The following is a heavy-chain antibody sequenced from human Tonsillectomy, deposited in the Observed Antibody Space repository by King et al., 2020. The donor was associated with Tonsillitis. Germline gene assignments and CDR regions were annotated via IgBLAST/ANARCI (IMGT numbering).Heavy chain of an antibody. CDR2: IYHSGST. Sequence: QLQESGPGLVKPSGTLSLTCAVSGGSISSSNWWSWVRQPPGKGLEWIGEIYHSGSTNYKSSLKSRVTISVDKSKNRFSLKLSSVTAADTAVYYCARERGGSYSNAFDIWGQGTMVTVSS. J-gene: IGHJ3*02. CDR3: ARERGGSYSNAFDI. D-gene: IGHD1-26*01. V-gene: IGHV4-4*02. CDR1: GGSISSSNW.